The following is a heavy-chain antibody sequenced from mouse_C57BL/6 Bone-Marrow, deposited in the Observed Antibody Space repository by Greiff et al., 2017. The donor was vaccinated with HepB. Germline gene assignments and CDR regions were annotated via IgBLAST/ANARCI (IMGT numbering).Heavy chain of an antibody. V-gene: IGHV1-63*01. CDR1: GYTFTNYW. CDR2: IYPGGGYT. Sequence: QVQLKESGAELVRPGTSVKMSCKASGYTFTNYWIGWAKQRPGHGLEWIGDIYPGGGYTNYNEKFKGKATLTADKSSSTAYMQFSSLTSEDSAIYYCARRGLMVKNYFDYWGQGTTLTVSS. J-gene: IGHJ2*01. CDR3: ARRGLMVKNYFDY. D-gene: IGHD2-3*01.